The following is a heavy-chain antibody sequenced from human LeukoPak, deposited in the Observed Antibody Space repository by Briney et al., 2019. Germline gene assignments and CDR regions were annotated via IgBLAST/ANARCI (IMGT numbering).Heavy chain of an antibody. J-gene: IGHJ3*02. CDR3: ARTDEDYCSSTSCPDAFDI. CDR1: GGSISSSSYY. V-gene: IGHV4-39*01. D-gene: IGHD2-2*01. CDR2: IYYSGST. Sequence: SETLSLTCTVSGGSISSSSYYWGWIRQPPGKGLEWIGSIYYSGSTYYNPSLKSRVTISVDTSKNQFSLKLSSVTAADTAVYYCARTDEDYCSSTSCPDAFDIWGQGTMVTVSS.